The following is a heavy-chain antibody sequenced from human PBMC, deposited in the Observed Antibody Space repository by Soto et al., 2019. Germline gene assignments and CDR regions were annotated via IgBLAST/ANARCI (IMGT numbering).Heavy chain of an antibody. Sequence: QVQLQESGPGLVKPSQTLSLTCTVSGGSVSSGDYYWTWIRQPPGKGLEWIGYIYYSGYTYYNPSLKSRVTISVDTSKNQFSLNLNSVTAADTAVYYCARNSGASGVVPLCFDYWGQGTLVTVSS. CDR1: GGSVSSGDYY. J-gene: IGHJ4*02. CDR3: ARNSGASGVVPLCFDY. V-gene: IGHV4-30-4*01. D-gene: IGHD3-3*01. CDR2: IYYSGYT.